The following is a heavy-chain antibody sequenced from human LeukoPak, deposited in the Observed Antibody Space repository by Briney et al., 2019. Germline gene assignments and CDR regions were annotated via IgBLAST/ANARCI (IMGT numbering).Heavy chain of an antibody. D-gene: IGHD3-16*01. V-gene: IGHV3-30*18. Sequence: GGSLRLSCAASGFTFSSYGMHWVRQAPGKGLEWVAVISYDGSNKYYADSVKGRFTISRDNSKNTLYLQMNSLRAEDTAVYYCAKIRMITFGGVSDFDYWGQGTLVTVSS. CDR1: GFTFSSYG. J-gene: IGHJ4*02. CDR2: ISYDGSNK. CDR3: AKIRMITFGGVSDFDY.